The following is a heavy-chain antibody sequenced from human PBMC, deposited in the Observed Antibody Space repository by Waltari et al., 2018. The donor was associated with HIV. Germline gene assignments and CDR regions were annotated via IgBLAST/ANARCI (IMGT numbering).Heavy chain of an antibody. CDR1: GYYISSGYY. CDR3: ARDFWSGYYVDY. D-gene: IGHD3-3*01. CDR2: MYHSGST. Sequence: QVQLQESGPGLVKPSETLSLTCAVPGYYISSGYYWGWIRQPPGKGLEWIGSMYHSGSTYYNPSLRSRVTISVDTSKNQFSLKLSSVTAADTAVYYCARDFWSGYYVDYWGQGTLVTVSS. V-gene: IGHV4-38-2*02. J-gene: IGHJ4*02.